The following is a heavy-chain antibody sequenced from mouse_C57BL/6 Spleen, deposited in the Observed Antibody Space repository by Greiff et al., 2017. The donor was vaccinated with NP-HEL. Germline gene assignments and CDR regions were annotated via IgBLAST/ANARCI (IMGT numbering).Heavy chain of an antibody. J-gene: IGHJ4*01. Sequence: VQLQQPGTELVKPGASVKLSCKASGYTFTSYWMHWVKQRPGQGLEWIGNINPSNGGTNYNEKFKSKATLTVDKSSSTAYMQLSSLTSEDSAVYYCARGGPTVVATKNAMDYWGQGTSVTVSS. V-gene: IGHV1-53*01. CDR3: ARGGPTVVATKNAMDY. CDR2: INPSNGGT. D-gene: IGHD1-1*01. CDR1: GYTFTSYW.